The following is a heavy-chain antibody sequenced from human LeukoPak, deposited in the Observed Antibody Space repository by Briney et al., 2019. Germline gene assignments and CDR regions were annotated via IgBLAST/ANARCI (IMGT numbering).Heavy chain of an antibody. D-gene: IGHD3-10*01. CDR3: ARLSHPYYYGSGSYSFARPNYYFDY. CDR1: GGSISSYY. CDR2: INHSGST. V-gene: IGHV4-34*01. J-gene: IGHJ4*02. Sequence: SETLSLTCTVSGGSISSYYWSWIRQPPGKGLEWIGEINHSGSTNYNPSLKSRVTISVDTSKNQFSLKLSSVTAADTAVYYCARLSHPYYYGSGSYSFARPNYYFDYWGQGTLVTVSS.